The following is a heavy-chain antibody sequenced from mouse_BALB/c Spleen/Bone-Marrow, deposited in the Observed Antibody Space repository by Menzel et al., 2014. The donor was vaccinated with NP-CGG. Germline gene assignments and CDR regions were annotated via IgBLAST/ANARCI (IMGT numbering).Heavy chain of an antibody. Sequence: VQLGESGPGLVAPSQSLSITCTVSGFSLTGYGLNWVRQPPGKGLEGLGMIWIDGSTDYNSGLKSRLSISKDNSKSXVFLKMNSLQTDDTARYYCARDRFDGSYAMDYWGQGISVTVSS. D-gene: IGHD2-14*01. CDR3: ARDRFDGSYAMDY. J-gene: IGHJ4*01. V-gene: IGHV2-6-7*01. CDR1: GFSLTGYG. CDR2: IWIDGST.